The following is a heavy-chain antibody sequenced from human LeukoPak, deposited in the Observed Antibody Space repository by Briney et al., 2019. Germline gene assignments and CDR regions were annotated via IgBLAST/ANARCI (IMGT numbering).Heavy chain of an antibody. D-gene: IGHD5-18*01. Sequence: PGGSLRLSCTASGFTFGDYAISWVRQAPGKGLEWLGFIRSKDNDGTTAYAASVEGRFIISRDDSKSIAYLQMNDLKTEDTALYYGTRARWGGGYTPRVMDVGGKGTTVTLSS. CDR1: GFTFGDYA. CDR2: IRSKDNDGTT. V-gene: IGHV3-49*04. CDR3: TRARWGGGYTPRVMDV. J-gene: IGHJ6*04.